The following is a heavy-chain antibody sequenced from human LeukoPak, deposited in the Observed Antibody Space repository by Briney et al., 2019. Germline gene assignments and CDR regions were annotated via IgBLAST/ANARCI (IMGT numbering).Heavy chain of an antibody. J-gene: IGHJ6*02. CDR2: ISGSGSNT. CDR1: GFTFNIYD. Sequence: GGSLRLSCVASGFTFNIYDMIWVRQAPGKGLEWVSGISGSGSNTYNADYVKGRFTISRDNSKNTLFLQMNSLRAEDTAPYYCAKSVAIYFYYGLDVWGQGTTVAVSS. V-gene: IGHV3-23*01. CDR3: AKSVAIYFYYGLDV. D-gene: IGHD3-3*01.